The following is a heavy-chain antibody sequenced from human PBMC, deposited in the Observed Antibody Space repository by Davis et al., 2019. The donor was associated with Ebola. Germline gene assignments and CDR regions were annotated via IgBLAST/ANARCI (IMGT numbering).Heavy chain of an antibody. J-gene: IGHJ5*02. V-gene: IGHV4-30-4*07. CDR1: GGSISSGGYS. CDR3: ARNWNYWFDP. CDR2: IYYSGTT. Sequence: MPSETLSLTCAVSGGSISSGGYSWSWIRQPPGKGLEWIGYIYYSGTTYYNPSLKSRVTISVDTSKNQFSLKLSSVTAADTAVYYCARNWNYWFDPWGQGTLVTVSS. D-gene: IGHD1-7*01.